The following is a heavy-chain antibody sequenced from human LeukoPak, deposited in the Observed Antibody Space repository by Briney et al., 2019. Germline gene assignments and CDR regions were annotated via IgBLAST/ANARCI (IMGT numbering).Heavy chain of an antibody. V-gene: IGHV3-23*01. CDR1: GFTFSRNA. CDR2: ISGSGINT. Sequence: KPGGSLRLSCAASGFTFSRNAMSWVRQAPGKGLEWVLGISGSGINTYYADSVKGRFTISRDNSKNTLYLQMNSLRAEDTAIYYCAKVQTYGSGSYWDFDYWGQGTLVTVSS. D-gene: IGHD3-10*01. CDR3: AKVQTYGSGSYWDFDY. J-gene: IGHJ4*02.